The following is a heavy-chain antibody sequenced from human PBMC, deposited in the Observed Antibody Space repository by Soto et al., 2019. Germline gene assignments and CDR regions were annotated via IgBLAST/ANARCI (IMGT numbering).Heavy chain of an antibody. J-gene: IGHJ5*02. D-gene: IGHD6-13*01. CDR3: ARGSTWQWRDCFDP. CDR1: GDSVSNCGYY. Sequence: PSETLSLTCTVSGDSVSNCGYYWGWMRQSAGKRLEWSGSVSFSGSKYYNPTLRSRISFSVDTSKTLISLKLRSVTAADTTVYCCARGSTWQWRDCFDPWGQGTLVTVSS. CDR2: VSFSGSK. V-gene: IGHV4-39*01.